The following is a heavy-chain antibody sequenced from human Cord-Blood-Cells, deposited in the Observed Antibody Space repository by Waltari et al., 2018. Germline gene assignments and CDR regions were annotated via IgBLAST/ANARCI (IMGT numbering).Heavy chain of an antibody. Sequence: QVQLVESGGGVVQPGRSLRLSCAASGFTFSSYGMHWVRQAPGKGLEWVAVIWYDGSNKYYADSVKGRFTISRENSKNTLYLQMNSLRAEDTAVYYCARDRAILTGYDAFDIWGQGTMVTVSS. CDR2: IWYDGSNK. J-gene: IGHJ3*02. V-gene: IGHV3-33*01. D-gene: IGHD3-9*01. CDR3: ARDRAILTGYDAFDI. CDR1: GFTFSSYG.